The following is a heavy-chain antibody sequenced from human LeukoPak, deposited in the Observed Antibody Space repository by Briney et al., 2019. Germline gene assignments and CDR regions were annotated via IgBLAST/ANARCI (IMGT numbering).Heavy chain of an antibody. V-gene: IGHV1-69*05. CDR1: GGTFSSNA. Sequence: ASVKVSCKASGGTFSSNAISSVRQAPGQGLEWMGRIIPIFGTANYAQRFQGRVTITTDESTSTAYMELSSLRSEDTAVYYCSGYNDYWGQGTLVTVSS. J-gene: IGHJ4*02. CDR2: IIPIFGTA. CDR3: SGYNDY. D-gene: IGHD3-22*01.